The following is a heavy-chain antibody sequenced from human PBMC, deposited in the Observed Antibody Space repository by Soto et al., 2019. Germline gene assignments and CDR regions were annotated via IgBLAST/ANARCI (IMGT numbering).Heavy chain of an antibody. CDR2: IYHSGST. Sequence: QVQLQESGPGLVKPSGTLSLTCAVSGGSISSSNWWSWVRQPPGKGLEWIGEIYHSGSTNYNPSLKSRVTMSVDKSKNQFALMLSSLTAADPAVYYCARVPRAAAGTDWGQGTLVTVSS. CDR1: GGSISSSNW. D-gene: IGHD6-13*01. J-gene: IGHJ4*02. V-gene: IGHV4-4*02. CDR3: ARVPRAAAGTD.